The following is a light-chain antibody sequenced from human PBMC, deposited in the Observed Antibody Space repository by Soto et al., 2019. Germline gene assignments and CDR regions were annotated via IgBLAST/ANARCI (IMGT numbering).Light chain of an antibody. CDR3: QQYGFWPRT. CDR1: RSIGTG. Sequence: EMIVTQSPGILSASLGERTTLSCRVSRSIGTGVAWYQQRPGQSPRLLIYESSTRATGIPTRFSGSGSGTEFTLTISSVQSEDFATYYCQQYGFWPRTFGQGTKLEIK. CDR2: ESS. V-gene: IGKV3-15*01. J-gene: IGKJ1*01.